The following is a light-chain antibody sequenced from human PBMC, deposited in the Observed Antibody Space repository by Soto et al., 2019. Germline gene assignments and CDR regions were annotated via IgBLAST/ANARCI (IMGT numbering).Light chain of an antibody. CDR2: GAS. Sequence: EIVMTQSPATLSVSPGERATLSCRASQSVSSDLVWYQQKPGQAPRLLIYGASTRATGIPARFSGSGSGTEFTLTISSLQSEDVAVYHCQQYNNWPPYTFGQGTKVDIK. V-gene: IGKV3-15*01. CDR1: QSVSSD. CDR3: QQYNNWPPYT. J-gene: IGKJ1*01.